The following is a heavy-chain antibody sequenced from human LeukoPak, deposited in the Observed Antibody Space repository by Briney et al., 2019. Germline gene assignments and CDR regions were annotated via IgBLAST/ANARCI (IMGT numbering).Heavy chain of an antibody. V-gene: IGHV3-7*01. D-gene: IGHD6-19*01. CDR3: AKGGSGWSFDY. J-gene: IGHJ4*02. Sequence: GGSLRLSCAASGFTFNGHWMTWVRQAPGKGLEWVANIKEDGSGKYYVDSVKGRFTISRDNAKNSLYLQMNSLRAEDTAMYYCAKGGSGWSFDYWGQGTLVTVSS. CDR2: IKEDGSGK. CDR1: GFTFNGHW.